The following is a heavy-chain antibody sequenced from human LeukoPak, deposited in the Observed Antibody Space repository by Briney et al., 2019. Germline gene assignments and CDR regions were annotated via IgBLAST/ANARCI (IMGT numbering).Heavy chain of an antibody. CDR3: AKDRGGSTSFDY. V-gene: IGHV3-23*01. D-gene: IGHD2-15*01. CDR2: ISASGGST. CDR1: GFTFSNYG. Sequence: PGGSLRLSCAASGFTFSNYGMSWVRQPPGKGLEWVSSISASGGSTYYADSLKGRFTTSRDNSKNTLYLQMNSLRAEDTAVYYCAKDRGGSTSFDYWGQGTLVTVSS. J-gene: IGHJ4*02.